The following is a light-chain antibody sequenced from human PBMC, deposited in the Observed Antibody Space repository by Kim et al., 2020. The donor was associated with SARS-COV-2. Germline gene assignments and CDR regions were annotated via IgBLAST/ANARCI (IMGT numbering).Light chain of an antibody. V-gene: IGKV1-39*01. CDR2: AAS. CDR3: QQSYSTPWLT. Sequence: SVGDSVTIACRARQSIGTRLNWYQQRPGKAPKLLIYAASSLQSGVPSRFSGTGSETDFTLTISSLQPEDFATYYCQQSYSTPWLTFGGGTKVDIK. CDR1: QSIGTR. J-gene: IGKJ4*01.